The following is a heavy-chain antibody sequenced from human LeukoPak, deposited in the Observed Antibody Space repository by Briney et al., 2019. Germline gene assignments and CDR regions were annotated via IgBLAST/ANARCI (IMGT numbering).Heavy chain of an antibody. Sequence: GGSLRLSCAASGFTVSSNYMSWVRQAPGKGLEWVSYISSSSSTIYYADSVKGRFTISRDNAKNSLYLQMNSLRAEDTAVYYCTTVTFCGGESSCVFDYWGQGTLVTVSS. D-gene: IGHD2-21*01. V-gene: IGHV3-48*01. CDR1: GFTVSSNY. CDR2: ISSSSSTI. J-gene: IGHJ4*02. CDR3: TTVTFCGGESSCVFDY.